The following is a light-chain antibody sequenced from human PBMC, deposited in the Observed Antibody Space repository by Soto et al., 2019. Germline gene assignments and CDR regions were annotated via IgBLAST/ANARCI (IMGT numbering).Light chain of an antibody. CDR1: QGISGY. CDR3: QQANSFPLT. J-gene: IGKJ4*01. CDR2: AAS. V-gene: IGKV1-12*01. Sequence: DIQLTQSPSSVSASVGDRVTITCRASQGISGYLAWYQRKPGKVPKLLIYAASSLQSGVPLRFSGSGSGTDFTLTISSLQAEDSATYYCQQANSFPLTFGGGTKVDIK.